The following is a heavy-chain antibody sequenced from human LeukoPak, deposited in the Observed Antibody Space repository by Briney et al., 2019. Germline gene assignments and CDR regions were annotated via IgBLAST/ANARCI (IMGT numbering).Heavy chain of an antibody. V-gene: IGHV4-34*01. D-gene: IGHD6-19*01. CDR1: GGSISSYY. J-gene: IGHJ4*02. CDR3: ARGPYSSGWYSGNGKTLDY. Sequence: PSETLSLTCTVSGGSISSYYWSWIRQPPGKGLEWIGEINHSGSTNYNPSLKSRVTISVDTSKNQFSLKLSSVTAADTAVYYCARGPYSSGWYSGNGKTLDYWGQGTLVTVSS. CDR2: INHSGST.